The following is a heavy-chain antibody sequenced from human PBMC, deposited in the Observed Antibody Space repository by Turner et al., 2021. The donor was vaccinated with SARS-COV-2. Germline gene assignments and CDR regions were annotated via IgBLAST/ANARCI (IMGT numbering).Heavy chain of an antibody. Sequence: QVQLQESGPGLVKPSQTLSLTCTVSGGSISSSSYYWGWIRQPPGKGLEWIGSIYYSGSTYYNPSLKSRVTISVDTSKNQFSLKLSSVTAADTAVYYCARDGGDPPRYFQHWGQGTLVTVSS. J-gene: IGHJ1*01. CDR2: IYYSGST. V-gene: IGHV4-39*02. CDR3: ARDGGDPPRYFQH. D-gene: IGHD2-21*02. CDR1: GGSISSSSYY.